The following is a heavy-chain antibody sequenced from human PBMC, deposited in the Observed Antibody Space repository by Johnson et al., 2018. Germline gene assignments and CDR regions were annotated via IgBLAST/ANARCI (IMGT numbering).Heavy chain of an antibody. J-gene: IGHJ1*01. CDR1: GGSLNNYY. Sequence: QVQLQESGPGLVKPSETLSLTCTFSGGSLNNYYLTWIRQPPGKGLEWIGYMFYSGSTTDNPSLKSRVTMSLDMPKNQFSLRLGSVTAADTAVYYCASGYYRTGYHEFFGQWGHGTLVTVSS. V-gene: IGHV4-59*01. D-gene: IGHD3/OR15-3a*01. CDR2: MFYSGST. CDR3: ASGYYRTGYHEFFGQ.